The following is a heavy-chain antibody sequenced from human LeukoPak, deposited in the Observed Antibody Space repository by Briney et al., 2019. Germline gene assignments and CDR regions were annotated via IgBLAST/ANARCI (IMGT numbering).Heavy chain of an antibody. CDR3: ARVFCSGGSCFDY. J-gene: IGHJ4*02. Sequence: PSETLSLTCTVSGGSISSYYWSWIRQPPGKGLEWIGYIYYSGSTNYNPSLRSRVTISVDTSKNQFSLKLSSATAADTAVYYCARVFCSGGSCFDYWGQGTLVTVSS. V-gene: IGHV4-59*08. CDR2: IYYSGST. CDR1: GGSISSYY. D-gene: IGHD2-15*01.